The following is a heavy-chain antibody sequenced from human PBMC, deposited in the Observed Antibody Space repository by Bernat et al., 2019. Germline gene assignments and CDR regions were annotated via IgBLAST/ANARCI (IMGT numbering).Heavy chain of an antibody. Sequence: EVQLLESGGGLVQPGGSLRLSCAASGFIFSSNAMSWVRQAPEKGLEWVSTISHDGSTYYADSVKSRFTISKDNSKNTLYLQMDSLRAEDTAVYYCAKDGAARPWPRFDYWGEGTLITVSS. CDR1: GFIFSSNA. CDR3: AKDGAARPWPRFDY. V-gene: IGHV3-23*01. D-gene: IGHD6-6*01. J-gene: IGHJ4*02. CDR2: ISHDGST.